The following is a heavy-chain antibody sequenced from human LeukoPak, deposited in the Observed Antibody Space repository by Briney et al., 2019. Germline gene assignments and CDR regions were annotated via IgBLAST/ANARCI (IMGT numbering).Heavy chain of an antibody. J-gene: IGHJ4*02. CDR2: ISAYNGNT. V-gene: IGHV1-18*01. Sequence: ASVKVSCKASGGTFSSYAISWVRQAPGQGLEWMGWISAYNGNTNYAQKLQGRVTMTTDTSTSTAYMELRSLRSDDTAVYYCARTNDFWTPFDYWGQGTLVTVSS. D-gene: IGHD3-3*01. CDR1: GGTFSSYA. CDR3: ARTNDFWTPFDY.